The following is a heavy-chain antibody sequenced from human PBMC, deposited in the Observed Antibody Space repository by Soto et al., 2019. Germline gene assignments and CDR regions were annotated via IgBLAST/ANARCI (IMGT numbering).Heavy chain of an antibody. CDR3: ARDTTVAFYYFDY. J-gene: IGHJ4*02. CDR2: IHYRGST. D-gene: IGHD1-1*01. V-gene: IGHV4-31*03. Sequence: SETLSLTCTVSGGSISSGGYYWSWIRQHPGKGLEWIGCIHYRGSTYYTPSLRSRATISVDTSKNQFSLKLTSVTAADTAVYYCARDTTVAFYYFDYWGLGTLVTVSS. CDR1: GGSISSGGYY.